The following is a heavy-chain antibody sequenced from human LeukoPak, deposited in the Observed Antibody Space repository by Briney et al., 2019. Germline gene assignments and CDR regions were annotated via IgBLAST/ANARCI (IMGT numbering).Heavy chain of an antibody. CDR2: INPNSGGT. CDR1: GYPFTRYY. V-gene: IGHV1-2*02. J-gene: IGHJ5*02. D-gene: IGHD6-19*01. Sequence: ASVEVSCKASGYPFTRYYMHWVRQAPGQGLEWMGVINPNSGGTNYAQKFQGRVTMTRDTSINTAYMELSRLRSDDTAVYYCASGVAVGNWFDPWGQGTLVTVSS. CDR3: ASGVAVGNWFDP.